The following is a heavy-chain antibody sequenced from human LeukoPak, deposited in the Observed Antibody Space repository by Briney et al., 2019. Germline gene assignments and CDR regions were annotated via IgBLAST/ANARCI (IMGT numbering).Heavy chain of an antibody. CDR2: IYHSGST. J-gene: IGHJ6*03. CDR3: ARVPEGYYYDFWSGRNYYYYMDV. CDR1: GYSINSGYY. V-gene: IGHV4-38-2*02. Sequence: SETLSLTCTVSGYSINSGYYWAWIRQPPGKGLQWIGSIYHSGSTYYNPSLKSRVTVSVDTSKSQFSLKLSSVTAADTAVYYCARVPEGYYYDFWSGRNYYYYMDVWGKGTTVTVSS. D-gene: IGHD3-3*01.